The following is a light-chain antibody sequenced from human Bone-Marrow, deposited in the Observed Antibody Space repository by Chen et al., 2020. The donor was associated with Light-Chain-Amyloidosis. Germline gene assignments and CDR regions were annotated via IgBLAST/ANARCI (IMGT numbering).Light chain of an antibody. CDR2: GSS. CDR3: QQYGTSPLT. CDR1: QTISSNY. Sequence: EIVLTQSPGTLSLSPGEGANLSCRASQTISSNYLTWYQQKFGQAPRLLIYGSSSRATGIPDRLTGRGSGTDFTLTINRLEPEDFAMYYCQQYGTSPLTFGGGTKVEIK. V-gene: IGKV3-20*01. J-gene: IGKJ4*01.